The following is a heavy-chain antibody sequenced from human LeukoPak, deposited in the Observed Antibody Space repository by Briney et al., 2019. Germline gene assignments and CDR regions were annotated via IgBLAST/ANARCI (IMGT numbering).Heavy chain of an antibody. Sequence: PSETLSLTCTVSGGSISSYYWSWIRQPPEKGVEWIGYIYYSGSTNYNPSLKSRVTISVDTSKNQFSLKLSSVTAADTAVYYCARLRKLQLDAFDIWGQGTMVTVSS. J-gene: IGHJ3*02. CDR2: IYYSGST. CDR3: ARLRKLQLDAFDI. V-gene: IGHV4-59*08. CDR1: GGSISSYY. D-gene: IGHD1-1*01.